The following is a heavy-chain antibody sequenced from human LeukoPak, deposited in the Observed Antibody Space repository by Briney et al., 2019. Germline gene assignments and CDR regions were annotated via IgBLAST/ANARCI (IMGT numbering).Heavy chain of an antibody. CDR3: ARAAGWFDP. V-gene: IGHV3-11*01. J-gene: IGHJ5*02. Sequence: GGSLRLSCAASGFTFSDYYMTWIRQAPGKGLEWVSYISSSSNNIHYANSVRGRFTISRDNAKNSVYLQMNSQRAEDTAIYYCARAAGWFDPWGQGTLVTVSS. CDR2: ISSSSNNI. CDR1: GFTFSDYY.